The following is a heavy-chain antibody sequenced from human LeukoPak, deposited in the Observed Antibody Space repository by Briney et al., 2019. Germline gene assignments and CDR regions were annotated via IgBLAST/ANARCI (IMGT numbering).Heavy chain of an antibody. Sequence: SETLSLTCAVYGGFFSGYYWRWIRQPPGKGLEWIGYIYYSGSTYYNPSLKSRVTIAVDTSKNQFSLKLSSVTAADTAVYYCARIGSTVTTGLLPLNYYSYYGMDVWGQGSTVTVSS. V-gene: IGHV4-30-4*01. CDR2: IYYSGST. D-gene: IGHD4-17*01. CDR1: GGFFSGYY. J-gene: IGHJ6*02. CDR3: ARIGSTVTTGLLPLNYYSYYGMDV.